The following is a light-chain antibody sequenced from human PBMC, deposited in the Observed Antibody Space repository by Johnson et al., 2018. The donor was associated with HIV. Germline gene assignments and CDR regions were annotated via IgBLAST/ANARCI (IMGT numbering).Light chain of an antibody. Sequence: HSVLTQPPSVSAAPGQKVTISCSGSSSNIGNNYVSWYQQLPGTAPKLLIYENNKRPSGIPDRFSGSKSGTSATLGITGLQTGDEADYYCGTWDSSLGVDVFGTGTKVTVL. J-gene: IGLJ1*01. CDR2: ENN. CDR1: SSNIGNNY. CDR3: GTWDSSLGVDV. V-gene: IGLV1-51*02.